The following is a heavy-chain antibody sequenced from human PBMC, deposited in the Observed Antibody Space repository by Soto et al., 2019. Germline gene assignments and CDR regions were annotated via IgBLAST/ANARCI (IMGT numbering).Heavy chain of an antibody. J-gene: IGHJ6*02. D-gene: IGHD2-15*01. CDR2: IIPIFGTA. CDR3: ARRGVSGSPDYYYYGRDV. Sequence: QVQLVQSGAEVKKPGSSVKVSCKASGGTFSSYAISWVRQAPGQGLEWMGGIIPIFGTANYAQKFQGRVTITADKSTSTAYMELSSLRSEDTAVYYCARRGVSGSPDYYYYGRDVWGQGTTVTVSS. CDR1: GGTFSSYA. V-gene: IGHV1-69*06.